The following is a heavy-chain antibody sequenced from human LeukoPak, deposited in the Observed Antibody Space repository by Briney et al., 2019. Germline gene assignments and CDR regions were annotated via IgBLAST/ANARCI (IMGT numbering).Heavy chain of an antibody. Sequence: SETLSLTCTVSGGSISSGGYYWSWIRQHPGKGLEWIGYIYYSGSTYYNPSLKSRVTISVDTSKNQFSLKLSSVTAADTAVYYCARFSLYDSGGYQGYFDYWGQGTLVTVSS. D-gene: IGHD3-22*01. J-gene: IGHJ4*02. CDR3: ARFSLYDSGGYQGYFDY. CDR1: GGSISSGGYY. CDR2: IYYSGST. V-gene: IGHV4-31*03.